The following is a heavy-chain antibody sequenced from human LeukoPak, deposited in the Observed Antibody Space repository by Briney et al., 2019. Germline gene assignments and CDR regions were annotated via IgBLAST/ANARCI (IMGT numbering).Heavy chain of an antibody. CDR3: AREGYTGYDKEGFDY. CDR2: ISSSSSYI. Sequence: GGSLRLSCAASGFTFSTYSMNWVRQAPGKGPEWVSSISSSSSYIYYADSMKGRFTISRDNAKNSLYLQMNSLRDEGTAVYYCAREGYTGYDKEGFDYWGQGTLVTVSS. J-gene: IGHJ4*02. V-gene: IGHV3-21*01. D-gene: IGHD5-12*01. CDR1: GFTFSTYS.